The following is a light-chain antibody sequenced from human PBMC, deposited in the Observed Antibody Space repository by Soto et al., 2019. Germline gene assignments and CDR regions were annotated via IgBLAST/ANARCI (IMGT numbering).Light chain of an antibody. Sequence: IQMTQFPSTLSASVGDTVTITCRASLSDSTWLAWYQQKPGKAPKLLIYGASTLQSGVPSRFSGSGSGTDFTLTISSLQPEDFATYYCQQLNKYPSTFGGGTKVDI. CDR2: GAS. CDR1: LSDSTW. J-gene: IGKJ4*01. CDR3: QQLNKYPST. V-gene: IGKV1-5*01.